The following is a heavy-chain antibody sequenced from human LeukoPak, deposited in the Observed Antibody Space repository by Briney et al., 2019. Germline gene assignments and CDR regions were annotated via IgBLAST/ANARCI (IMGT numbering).Heavy chain of an antibody. CDR1: GFTFSSYG. CDR3: AKDRGRYCSSTSCYRPDFDY. Sequence: PGGSLRLSCAASGFTFSSYGMHWVRQAPGKGLEWVAFIRYDGSNKYYADSVKGRFTISRDNSKNTLYLQMNSLRAEDTAVYYCAKDRGRYCSSTSCYRPDFDYWGQGTLVTVSS. V-gene: IGHV3-30*02. J-gene: IGHJ4*02. D-gene: IGHD2-2*01. CDR2: IRYDGSNK.